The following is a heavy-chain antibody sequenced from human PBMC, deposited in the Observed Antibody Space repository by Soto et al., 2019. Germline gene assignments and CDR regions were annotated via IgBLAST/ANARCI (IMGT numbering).Heavy chain of an antibody. J-gene: IGHJ5*02. CDR2: INPNSGGT. CDR1: GYTSTGYY. V-gene: IGHV1-2*04. CDR3: ARDFRGDIVVVPAARGFDP. Sequence: ASVKVSCKASGYTSTGYYMHWVRQAPGQGLEWMGWINPNSGGTNYAQKFQGWVTMTRDTSISTAYMELSRLRSDDTAVYYCARDFRGDIVVVPAARGFDPWGQGTLVTVSS. D-gene: IGHD2-2*01.